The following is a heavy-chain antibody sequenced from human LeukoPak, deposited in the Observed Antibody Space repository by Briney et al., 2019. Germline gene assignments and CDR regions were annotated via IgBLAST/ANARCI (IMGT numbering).Heavy chain of an antibody. CDR1: GGSISSSSYY. Sequence: PSETLSLTCTVSGGSISSSSYYWGWIRQPPGKGLEWIGSIYYSGSTYYNSSLKSRVTISVDTSKNQFSLKLSSVTAADTAVYYCARDPSVVYDAFDIWGQGTMVTVSS. V-gene: IGHV4-39*02. J-gene: IGHJ3*02. CDR2: IYYSGST. CDR3: ARDPSVVYDAFDI. D-gene: IGHD2-8*02.